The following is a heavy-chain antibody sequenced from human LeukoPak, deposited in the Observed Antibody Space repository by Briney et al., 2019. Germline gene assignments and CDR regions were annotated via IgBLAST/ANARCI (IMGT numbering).Heavy chain of an antibody. Sequence: SETLSLTCAVSGGSISSGGYSWSWIRQPPGTGLEWIGYIYHSGSTYYNPSLKSRVTISVDRSKNQFSLKLSSVTAADTAVYYCARGCTADIVVVPAANAFDIWGQGTMVTVSS. CDR3: ARGCTADIVVVPAANAFDI. CDR1: GGSISSGGYS. V-gene: IGHV4-30-2*01. D-gene: IGHD2-2*01. J-gene: IGHJ3*02. CDR2: IYHSGST.